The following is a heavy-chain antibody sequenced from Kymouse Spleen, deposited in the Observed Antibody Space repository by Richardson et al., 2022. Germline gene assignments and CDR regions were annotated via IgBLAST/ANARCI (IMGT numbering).Heavy chain of an antibody. J-gene: IGHJ2*01. CDR1: GGSFSGYY. D-gene: IGHD3-9*01. CDR2: INHSGST. CDR3: ARYYDILTGYWYFDL. V-gene: IGHV4-34*01. Sequence: QVQLQQWGAGLLKPSETLSLTCAVYGGSFSGYYWSWIRQPPGKGLEWIGEINHSGSTNYNPSLKSRVTISVDTSKNQFSLKLSSVTAADTAVYYCARYYDILTGYWYFDLWGRGTLVTVSS.